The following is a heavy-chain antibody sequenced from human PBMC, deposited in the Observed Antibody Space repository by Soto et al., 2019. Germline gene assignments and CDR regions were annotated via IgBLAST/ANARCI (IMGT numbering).Heavy chain of an antibody. Sequence: GGSLRLSCAASGLIFSDVWMTWVRQAPGKGLEWVGRIKTKPDDGTIDYAAPVRGRFTISRDDSKNTLYLQMTSLTPDDTGVYYCTTSNLGVDFWGPGTLVTVSS. J-gene: IGHJ4*02. CDR2: IKTKPDDGTI. D-gene: IGHD1-1*01. CDR1: GLIFSDVW. V-gene: IGHV3-15*01. CDR3: TTSNLGVDF.